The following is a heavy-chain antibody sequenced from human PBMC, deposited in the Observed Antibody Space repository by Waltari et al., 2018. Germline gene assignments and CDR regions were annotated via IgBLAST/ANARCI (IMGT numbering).Heavy chain of an antibody. CDR3: ARGEEWGTYCGGDCPTHWFDP. V-gene: IGHV4-4*07. CDR1: GGSISSYY. D-gene: IGHD2-21*02. Sequence: QVQLQESGPGLVKPSETLSLTCTVSGGSISSYYWSWIRQPAGKGLEWIGRIYTSGSTNYNPSPKRRVTISVDKSKNQFSLKLSAVTAADTAVYYCARGEEWGTYCGGDCPTHWFDPWGQGTLVTVSS. J-gene: IGHJ5*02. CDR2: IYTSGST.